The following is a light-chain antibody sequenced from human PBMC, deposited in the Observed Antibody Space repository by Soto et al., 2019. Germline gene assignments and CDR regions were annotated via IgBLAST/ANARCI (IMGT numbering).Light chain of an antibody. J-gene: IGKJ4*01. Sequence: DIQLTQSPSFLSASVGDRVTITCRASQCISSYFAWYQQKPGKAPKLLIYAISTLQSGVPSRYSGSASGTELTLKIRSLQPEDFATYYCQQLNSYRLTFRGGTKVQIQ. V-gene: IGKV1-9*01. CDR3: QQLNSYRLT. CDR1: QCISSY. CDR2: AIS.